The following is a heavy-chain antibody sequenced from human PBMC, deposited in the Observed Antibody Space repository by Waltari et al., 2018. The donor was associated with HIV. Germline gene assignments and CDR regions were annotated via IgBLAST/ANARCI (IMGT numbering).Heavy chain of an antibody. CDR3: ARGMGYCSSTSCYMRWFDP. CDR1: GGSFSGYY. D-gene: IGHD2-2*02. CDR2: INHSGST. Sequence: QVQLQQWGAGLLKPSETLSLTCAVYGGSFSGYYWSWIRQPPGKGLGWIGEINHSGSTNYNPSLKIRVTISVDTSKNQFSLKLSSVTAADTAVYYCARGMGYCSSTSCYMRWFDPWGQGTLVTVSS. V-gene: IGHV4-34*01. J-gene: IGHJ5*02.